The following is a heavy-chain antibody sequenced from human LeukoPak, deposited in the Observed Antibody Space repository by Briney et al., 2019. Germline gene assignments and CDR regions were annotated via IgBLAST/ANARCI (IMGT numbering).Heavy chain of an antibody. CDR3: ARDISGNFDY. V-gene: IGHV3-21*01. D-gene: IGHD1-26*01. Sequence: GGSLRLSCAASGFSFSSYSMNWVRQAPGKGLEWVSSISSSSSYIYYADSVKDRFTISRDNAKNSLYLQMNSLRAEDTAVYYCARDISGNFDYWGQGTLVTVSS. CDR2: ISSSSSYI. J-gene: IGHJ4*02. CDR1: GFSFSSYS.